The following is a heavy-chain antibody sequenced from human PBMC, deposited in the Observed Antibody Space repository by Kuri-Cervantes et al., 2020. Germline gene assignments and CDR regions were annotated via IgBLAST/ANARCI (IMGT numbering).Heavy chain of an antibody. CDR2: INPSGGST. D-gene: IGHD2-15*01. J-gene: IGHJ4*02. V-gene: IGHV1-46*01. Sequence: ASVKVSCKASGYTFTSFYMHWVRQAPGQGLEWMGIINPSGGSTSYAQKFQGRVTMTRDTSTSTVYMELSSLRSEGTAVYYCAREASCSGGSCYCDYWGQGTLVTVSS. CDR3: AREASCSGGSCYCDY. CDR1: GYTFTSFY.